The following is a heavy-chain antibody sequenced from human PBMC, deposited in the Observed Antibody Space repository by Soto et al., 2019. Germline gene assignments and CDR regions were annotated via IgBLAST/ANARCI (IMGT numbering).Heavy chain of an antibody. D-gene: IGHD1-26*01. CDR3: ASSSGNNYGVGTNYYFDY. CDR1: GGTFSTYS. CDR2: IIPIFGTA. V-gene: IGHV1-69*06. Sequence: QVQLVQSGAEVKKPGSSVKVSCKTSGGTFSTYSIVWVRQAPGEGLEWMGGIIPIFGTANYAQKFQDRVTFTADKPTNTAFMELSSLKSEDTAMYYCASSSGNNYGVGTNYYFDYWGQGTLVTVSS. J-gene: IGHJ4*02.